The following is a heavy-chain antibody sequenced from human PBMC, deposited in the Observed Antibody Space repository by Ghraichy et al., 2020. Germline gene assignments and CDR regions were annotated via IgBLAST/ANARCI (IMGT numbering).Heavy chain of an antibody. J-gene: IGHJ4*02. V-gene: IGHV1-18*01. CDR3: ARTVSGNWNYLGGDY. D-gene: IGHD1-7*01. CDR2: ISAYNGNT. CDR1: GYTFTSYG. Sequence: ASVKVSCKASGYTFTSYGISWVRQAPGQGLEWMGWISAYNGNTNYAQKLQGRVTMTTDTSTSTAYMELRSLRSDDTAVYYCARTVSGNWNYLGGDYWGQGTMVTVSS.